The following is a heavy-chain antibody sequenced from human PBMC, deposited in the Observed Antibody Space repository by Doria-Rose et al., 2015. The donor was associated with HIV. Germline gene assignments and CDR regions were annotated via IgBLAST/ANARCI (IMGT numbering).Heavy chain of an antibody. Sequence: LELMGYIYYSGSTYYNPSRKSRVTISGDTSKNQFSLKRSSMTAADTAVYYCARDSVSYNFDYWGQGTLVAVSS. CDR3: ARDSVSYNFDY. D-gene: IGHD1-26*01. V-gene: IGHV4-31*02. J-gene: IGHJ4*02. CDR2: IYYSGST.